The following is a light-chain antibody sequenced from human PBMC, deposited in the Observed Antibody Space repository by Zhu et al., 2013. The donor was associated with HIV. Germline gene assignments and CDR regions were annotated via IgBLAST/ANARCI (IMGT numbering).Light chain of an antibody. Sequence: QSALTQPASVSGSPGQSITISCTGTNSDVGAYDSVSWYHQHPGGAPTVILYAITSRPSGVPGRFVGSKSGNTASLTISGLQAEDEAVYYCDSYTSSSTLGVFGGGTKLTVL. CDR1: NSDVGAYDS. V-gene: IGLV2-14*01. J-gene: IGLJ2*01. CDR3: DSYTSSSTLGV. CDR2: AIT.